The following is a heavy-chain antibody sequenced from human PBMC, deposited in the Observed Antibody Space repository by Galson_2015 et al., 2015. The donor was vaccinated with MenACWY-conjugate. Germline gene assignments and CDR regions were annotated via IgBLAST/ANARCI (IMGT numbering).Heavy chain of an antibody. CDR2: IIPLFDTL. CDR1: GGNFSNYA. J-gene: IGHJ4*02. Sequence: SVKVSYKASGGNFSNYAFNNYAFTWVRQAPGQGLEWMGWIIPLFDTLDYAQKFQGRVSITADDFTDTVYMELTGLASDDTALYYCARGIVPYYYDSWGQGTLVIVSS. V-gene: IGHV1-69*13. CDR3: ARGIVPYYYDS. D-gene: IGHD2-21*01.